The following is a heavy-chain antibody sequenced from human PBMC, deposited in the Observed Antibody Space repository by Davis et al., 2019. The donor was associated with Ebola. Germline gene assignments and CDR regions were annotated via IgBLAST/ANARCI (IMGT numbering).Heavy chain of an antibody. Sequence: PGGSLRLSCAASGFTFSSYWMSWVRQAPGKGLEWVANIKEDGSEKYYVDSVKGRFTISRDNAKNSLSLQMNSLRVEDTAVYYCTRGEMAKAFWGQGTLVTVSS. CDR3: TRGEMAKAF. J-gene: IGHJ4*02. CDR1: GFTFSSYW. CDR2: IKEDGSEK. V-gene: IGHV3-7*03. D-gene: IGHD5-24*01.